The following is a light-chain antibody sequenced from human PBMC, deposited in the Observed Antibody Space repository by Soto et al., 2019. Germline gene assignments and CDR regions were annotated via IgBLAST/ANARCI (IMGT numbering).Light chain of an antibody. V-gene: IGKV1-39*01. CDR3: QHSYNTPRT. CDR2: GAS. Sequence: DIQMTQSPSSVSASVGDRVTITCRTSQSISRYLNWYQQKPQKAPKLLIYGASSLQSGVPSRFSGSGSGTDFTLTISSLQPEDFATYYCQHSYNTPRTFGQGTKVEIK. J-gene: IGKJ1*01. CDR1: QSISRY.